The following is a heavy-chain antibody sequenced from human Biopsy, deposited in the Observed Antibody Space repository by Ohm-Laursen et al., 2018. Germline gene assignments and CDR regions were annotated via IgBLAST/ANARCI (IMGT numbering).Heavy chain of an antibody. J-gene: IGHJ6*02. V-gene: IGHV4-59*01. CDR3: ARDVKRYCSGTSCYSGYFGMDV. CDR1: GGSFSGYY. D-gene: IGHD2-2*01. Sequence: SDTLSLTCTVSGGSFSGYYWSWIRQPPGKGLEWIGDVYYSGTTNYNPSLKSRLTISVDTSKNQFSLNLNSVTAADTAVYFCARDVKRYCSGTSCYSGYFGMDVWGQGTTVTVS. CDR2: VYYSGTT.